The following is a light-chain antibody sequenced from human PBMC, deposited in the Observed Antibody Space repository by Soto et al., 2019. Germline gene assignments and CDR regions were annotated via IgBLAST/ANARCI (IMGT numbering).Light chain of an antibody. CDR1: SSNIGAGFD. V-gene: IGLV1-40*01. CDR2: GNN. Sequence: QSVLTQPPSVSGAPGQRVTISCTGSSSNIGAGFDVHWYKQVPGRAPELLIFGNNHRPSGVPDRFSGSKSGTSASLAITGLQAEDEAEYFCQSYDTTALFGGGTQLTVL. CDR3: QSYDTTAL. J-gene: IGLJ2*01.